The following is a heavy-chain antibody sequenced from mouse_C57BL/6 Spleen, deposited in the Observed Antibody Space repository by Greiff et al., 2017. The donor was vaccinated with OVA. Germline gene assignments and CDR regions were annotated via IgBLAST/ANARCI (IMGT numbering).Heavy chain of an antibody. J-gene: IGHJ1*03. V-gene: IGHV5-6*02. CDR2: ISSGGSYT. CDR1: GFTFSSYG. Sequence: DVMLVESGGDLVKPGGSLKLSCAASGFTFSSYGMSWVRQTPDKRLEWVATISSGGSYTYYPDSVKGRFTISRDNAKNTLYLQMSSLKSEDTAMYYCAREGNYGSSLWYFDDWGTGTTVTVSS. CDR3: AREGNYGSSLWYFDD. D-gene: IGHD1-1*01.